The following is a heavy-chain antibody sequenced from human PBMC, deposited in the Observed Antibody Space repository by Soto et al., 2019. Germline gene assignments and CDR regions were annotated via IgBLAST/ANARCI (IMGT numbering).Heavy chain of an antibody. V-gene: IGHV4-59*01. CDR2: IYYSGST. J-gene: IGHJ4*02. CDR3: ARLKGLRLFDY. CDR1: GGSISSYY. D-gene: IGHD5-12*01. Sequence: TSETLSLTCTVSGGSISSYYWSWIRQPPGKGLEWIGYIYYSGSTNYNPSLKSRVTISVDTSKNQFSLKLSSVTAADTAVYYCARLKGLRLFDYWGQGTLVTVSS.